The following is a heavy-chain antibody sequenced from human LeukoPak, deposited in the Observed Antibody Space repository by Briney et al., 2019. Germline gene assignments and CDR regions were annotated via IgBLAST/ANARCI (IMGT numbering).Heavy chain of an antibody. Sequence: SETLSLTCTVSGGSISSYYLSWIRQPPGKGLEWIGYIYYSGSTNYNPSLKSRVTISVDTSKNQFSLKLSSVTAADTAVYYCASESYSSAVDYWGQGTLVTVSS. J-gene: IGHJ4*02. CDR3: ASESYSSAVDY. D-gene: IGHD6-19*01. CDR1: GGSISSYY. CDR2: IYYSGST. V-gene: IGHV4-59*01.